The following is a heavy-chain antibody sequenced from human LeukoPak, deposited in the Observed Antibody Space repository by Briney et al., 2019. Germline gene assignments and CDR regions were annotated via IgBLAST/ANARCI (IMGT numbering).Heavy chain of an antibody. V-gene: IGHV3-23*01. CDR2: ISGSGGST. CDR3: AKGGGWSPAVLFDY. CDR1: GFTFSSYA. D-gene: IGHD6-19*01. J-gene: IGHJ4*02. Sequence: WGSLRLSCAASGFTFSSYAMSWVRQAPGKGLEWVSAISGSGGSTYYADSVKGRFTISRDNSKNTLYLQMNSLRAEDTAVYYCAKGGGWSPAVLFDYWGQGTLVTVSS.